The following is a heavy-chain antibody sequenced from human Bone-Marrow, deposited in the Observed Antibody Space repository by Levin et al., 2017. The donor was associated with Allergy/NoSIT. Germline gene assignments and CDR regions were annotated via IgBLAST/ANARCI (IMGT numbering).Heavy chain of an antibody. V-gene: IGHV4-30-2*01. CDR1: GGSISSGGYS. CDR3: AKSLWFGAYFDY. CDR2: IYHSGST. J-gene: IGHJ4*02. Sequence: QSQTLSLTCAVSGGSISSGGYSWSWIRQPPGKGLEWIGYIYHSGSTYYNPSLKSRVTISMDRSKNHFSLNLTSVTAADTAVYFCAKSLWFGAYFDYWGQGTLVTVSS. D-gene: IGHD3-10*01.